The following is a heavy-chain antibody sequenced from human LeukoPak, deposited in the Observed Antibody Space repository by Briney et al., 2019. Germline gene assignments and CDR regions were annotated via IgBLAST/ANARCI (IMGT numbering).Heavy chain of an antibody. CDR1: GFTFSSYG. V-gene: IGHV3-30*03. Sequence: QSGGSLRLSCAASGFTFSSYGMHWVRQAPGKGLEWVAVISYDGSNKYYADSVKGRFTISRDNSKNTLYLQMNSLRAEDTAVYYCAYLAVVAATEFDYWGQGTLVTVSS. D-gene: IGHD2-15*01. J-gene: IGHJ4*02. CDR3: AYLAVVAATEFDY. CDR2: ISYDGSNK.